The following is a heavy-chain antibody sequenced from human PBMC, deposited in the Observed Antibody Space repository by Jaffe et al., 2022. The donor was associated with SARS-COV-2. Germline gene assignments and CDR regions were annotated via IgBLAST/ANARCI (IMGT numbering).Heavy chain of an antibody. J-gene: IGHJ5*02. Sequence: EVQLVQSEAEVEKPGESLKISCKGSGYSFTSYWIGWVRQRPGEGLEWMGIIHPDDSDTRYSPSFQGQVTISADTSINTAYLQWSSLKASDTAVYFCVRQVGLEENRDLNWFDPWGQGTLVTVSS. CDR1: GYSFTSYW. D-gene: IGHD1-1*01. CDR2: IHPDDSDT. CDR3: VRQVGLEENRDLNWFDP. V-gene: IGHV5-51*01.